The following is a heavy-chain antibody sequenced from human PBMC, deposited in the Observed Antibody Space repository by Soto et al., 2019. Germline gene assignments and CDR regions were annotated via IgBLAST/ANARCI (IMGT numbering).Heavy chain of an antibody. Sequence: PSETLSVTCIVSGDSINSDEYYWTWIRQPPGEGLEWIGHIYHTGSTSYNPSLKSRVTISLGTSRNQFSLKLNSVSAADTAVYYCARDRSNTPDLFDSWGQGTLVTVSS. CDR1: GDSINSDEYY. CDR2: IYHTGST. CDR3: ARDRSNTPDLFDS. V-gene: IGHV4-30-4*01. J-gene: IGHJ4*02.